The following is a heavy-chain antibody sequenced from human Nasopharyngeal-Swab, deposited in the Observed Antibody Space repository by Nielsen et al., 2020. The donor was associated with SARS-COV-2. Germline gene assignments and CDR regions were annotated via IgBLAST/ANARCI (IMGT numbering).Heavy chain of an antibody. J-gene: IGHJ4*02. CDR2: TSSSGSHK. D-gene: IGHD3-10*01. V-gene: IGHV3-21*01. Sequence: WIRQPPGKGLEWVSFTSSSGSHKYYADSMKGRFTISRDNAKSSLYLQLSSLRAEDTAVYYRARVEEYYYGSGSLSDNWGQGTLVTVSS. CDR3: ARVEEYYYGSGSLSDN.